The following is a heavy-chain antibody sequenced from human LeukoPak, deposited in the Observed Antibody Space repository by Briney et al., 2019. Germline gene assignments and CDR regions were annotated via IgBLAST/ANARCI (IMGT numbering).Heavy chain of an antibody. Sequence: SETLSLTCTVSGGSISSSSYYWGWIRQPPGKGLEWIGSIYYSGSTYYNPSLKSRVTISVDTSKNQFSLKLSSVTAADTAVYYCARGVKIEYSSSSRNWFFDLWGRGTLVTVSS. D-gene: IGHD6-6*01. J-gene: IGHJ2*01. V-gene: IGHV4-39*01. CDR2: IYYSGST. CDR1: GGSISSSSYY. CDR3: ARGVKIEYSSSSRNWFFDL.